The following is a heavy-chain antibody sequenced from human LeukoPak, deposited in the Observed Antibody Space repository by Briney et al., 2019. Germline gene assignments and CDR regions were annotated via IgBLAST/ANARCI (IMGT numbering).Heavy chain of an antibody. V-gene: IGHV4-34*01. CDR1: GGSFSGYY. D-gene: IGHD3-3*01. CDR3: ARGAYYDSLSGYPKYNWFDP. J-gene: IGHJ5*02. Sequence: SETLSLTCAVYGGSFSGYYWSGMHQPAGKGLEWMGEVNHSGSANYNPSLKSRVTISVDTSKNQFSLKLSSVTAADTAVYYCARGAYYDSLSGYPKYNWFDPWGQGTLVTVSS. CDR2: VNHSGSA.